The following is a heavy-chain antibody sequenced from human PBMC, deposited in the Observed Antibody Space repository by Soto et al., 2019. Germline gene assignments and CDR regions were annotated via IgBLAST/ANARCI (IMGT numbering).Heavy chain of an antibody. J-gene: IGHJ4*02. CDR1: GFTFGYYT. CDR2: ISSNSTYI. Sequence: GGSLRLSCGASGFTFGYYTLNWVRQAPGKGLEWVSSISSNSTYIYYADSVKGRFTVSRDNAQNSLFLQMNSLRAEDTAVYYCARQVVIHYYLDYCGQGTLVTVYS. D-gene: IGHD2-21*01. CDR3: ARQVVIHYYLDY. V-gene: IGHV3-21*01.